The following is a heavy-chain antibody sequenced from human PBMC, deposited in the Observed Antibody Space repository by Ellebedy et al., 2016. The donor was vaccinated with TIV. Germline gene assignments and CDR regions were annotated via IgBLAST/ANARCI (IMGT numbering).Heavy chain of an antibody. CDR1: GGSFSSYY. J-gene: IGHJ2*01. CDR2: IFMSGST. D-gene: IGHD1-14*01. CDR3: ARLRQSRDRSHWYFDL. V-gene: IGHV4-4*07. Sequence: SETLSLTXTVSGGSFSSYYWSWIRQSAGKGLEWIGRIFMSGSTPYNPSLKNRITMSVGASTTQLSLNLSSVTAADTAVYFCARLRQSRDRSHWYFDLWGRGTLVTVSS.